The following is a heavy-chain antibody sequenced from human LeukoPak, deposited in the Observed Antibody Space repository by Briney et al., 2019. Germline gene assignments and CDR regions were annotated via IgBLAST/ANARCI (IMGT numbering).Heavy chain of an antibody. V-gene: IGHV4-59*01. D-gene: IGHD3-10*01. Sequence: PSETLSLTCTVSGGSISSYSWSWIRQPPGKGLEWIGYIYYSGSTNYNPSLKSRVTISVDTSKNQFSLKLSSVTAADTAVYYCARVSPYYGSGSYYTWSYYYYYMDVWGKGTTVTVSS. CDR1: GGSISSYS. J-gene: IGHJ6*03. CDR2: IYYSGST. CDR3: ARVSPYYGSGSYYTWSYYYYYMDV.